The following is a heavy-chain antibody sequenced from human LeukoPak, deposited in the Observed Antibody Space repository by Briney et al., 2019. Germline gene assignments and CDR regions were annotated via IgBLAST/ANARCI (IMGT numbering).Heavy chain of an antibody. CDR2: IYYSGST. D-gene: IGHD6-13*01. CDR3: ARWGDLAGTIYYGMDV. Sequence: SETLSLTCTVSGGSINSYYWSWIRQPPGKGLEWIGYIYYSGSTKYNPSLKSRVTISVDTSKNQFSLKLTSLNAADTAVYYCARWGDLAGTIYYGMDVWGQGTTVTVSS. CDR1: GGSINSYY. V-gene: IGHV4-59*01. J-gene: IGHJ6*02.